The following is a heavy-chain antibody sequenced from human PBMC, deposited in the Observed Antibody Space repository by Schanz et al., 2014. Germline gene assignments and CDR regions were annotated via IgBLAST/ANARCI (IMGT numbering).Heavy chain of an antibody. CDR3: AREKRRTEVVLDH. J-gene: IGHJ4*02. CDR2: ITSGSAK. CDR1: GFTFRDYQ. Sequence: QVQLVESGGGLVKPGGSLGLSCTASGFTFRDYQMTWIRQAPGKGLEWVSYITSGSAKFYADSVKGRFTISRDNAKNSLYLQMNSLRAEDTAVYYCAREKRRTEVVLDHWGQGTLVTVS. V-gene: IGHV3-11*01.